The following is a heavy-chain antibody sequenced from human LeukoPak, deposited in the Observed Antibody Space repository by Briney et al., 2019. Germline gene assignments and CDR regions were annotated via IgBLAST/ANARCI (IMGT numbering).Heavy chain of an antibody. CDR3: VSYTGFDYF. Sequence: GASVKVSCKASGYTFTSYDINWVRQATGQGLEWMGWMSPDSGYTGYAQTFQGRVTLTRNTPVSTAFMELSSLRSEDTAVYYCVSYTGFDYFWGQGTLVTVSS. CDR2: MSPDSGYT. CDR1: GYTFTSYD. J-gene: IGHJ4*02. D-gene: IGHD5-12*01. V-gene: IGHV1-8*01.